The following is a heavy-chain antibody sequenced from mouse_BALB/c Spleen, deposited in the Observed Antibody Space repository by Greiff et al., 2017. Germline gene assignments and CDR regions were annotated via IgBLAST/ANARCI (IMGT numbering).Heavy chain of an antibody. CDR1: GYSFTSYW. D-gene: IGHD1-1*01. CDR3: AKYITTGAMDY. J-gene: IGHJ4*01. V-gene: IGHV1-74*01. CDR2: IDPSDSET. Sequence: QVQLQQSGPQLVRPGASVKISCKASGYSFTSYWMHWVKQRPGQGLEWIGMIDPSDSETRLNQKFKDKATLTVDKSSSTAYMQLSSPTSEDSAVYYCAKYITTGAMDYWGQGTSVTVSS.